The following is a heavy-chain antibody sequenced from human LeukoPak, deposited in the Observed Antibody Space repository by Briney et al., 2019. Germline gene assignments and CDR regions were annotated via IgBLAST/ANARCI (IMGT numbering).Heavy chain of an antibody. V-gene: IGHV4-61*02. CDR2: IYTSGST. J-gene: IGHJ3*02. D-gene: IGHD1-1*01. Sequence: SQTLSLTCTVSGGSISSGSYYWSWIRQPAGKGLEWIGRIYTSGSTNYNPSLKSRVTISVDTSKNQFSLKLSSVIAADTAVYYCARIHDPDPSIWLGSPAGDSFDIRCQGTMVTGSS. CDR1: GGSISSGSYY. CDR3: ARIHDPDPSIWLGSPAGDSFDI.